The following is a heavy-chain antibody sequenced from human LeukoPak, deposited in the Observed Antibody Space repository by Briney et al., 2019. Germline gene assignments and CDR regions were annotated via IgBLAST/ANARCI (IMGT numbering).Heavy chain of an antibody. CDR3: TTGNSLGRDGNYFFDF. V-gene: IGHV3-15*01. Sequence: GGSLRLSCAASGFPFSTIWMNWVRQAPGKGLEWVGRIKSKSGGGTMDYAEPVKARFTISRDDSKNTLYLQMNSLETEDTAVYYCTTGNSLGRDGNYFFDFWGPGTLVTVSS. CDR1: GFPFSTIW. CDR2: IKSKSGGGTM. J-gene: IGHJ4*02. D-gene: IGHD1-7*01.